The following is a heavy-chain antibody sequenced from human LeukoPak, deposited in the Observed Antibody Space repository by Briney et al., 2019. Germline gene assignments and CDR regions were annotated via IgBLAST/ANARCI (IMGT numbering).Heavy chain of an antibody. CDR2: IIPIFGTA. V-gene: IGHV1-69*13. J-gene: IGHJ6*02. D-gene: IGHD6-13*01. CDR3: ARESVFGSSWTYYYYGMDV. CDR1: GGTFSSYA. Sequence: SVKVSCKASGGTFSSYAISWVRQAPGQGLEWMGGIIPIFGTANYAQEFQGRVTITADESTSTAYMELSSLRSEDTAVYYCARESVFGSSWTYYYYGMDVWGQGTTVTVSS.